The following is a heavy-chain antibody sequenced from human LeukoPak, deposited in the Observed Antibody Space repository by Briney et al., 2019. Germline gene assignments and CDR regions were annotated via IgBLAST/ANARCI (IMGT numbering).Heavy chain of an antibody. D-gene: IGHD3-22*01. Sequence: GGSLRLSCAASGFTFNGYAMHWVRQAPGKGLEWVSGISWNSSRIGYADSVKGRFTISRDNAKNSLYLQMNSLRAEDTAFYYCAKAPSGDSSGYYTDAFDIWGQGTMVTVSS. V-gene: IGHV3-9*01. J-gene: IGHJ3*02. CDR2: ISWNSSRI. CDR1: GFTFNGYA. CDR3: AKAPSGDSSGYYTDAFDI.